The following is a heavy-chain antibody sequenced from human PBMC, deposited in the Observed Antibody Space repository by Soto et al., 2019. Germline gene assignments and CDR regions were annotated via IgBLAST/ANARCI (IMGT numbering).Heavy chain of an antibody. CDR1: GFTFDDYA. D-gene: IGHD3-9*01. Sequence: PGGSLRLSCAASGFTFDDYAMHWVRQAPGKGLEWVSGISWNSGSIGYADSVKGRFTISRDNAKNSLYLQMNSLRAEDTALYYCAKSKLRYFDWLPDYWGQGTLVTVSS. CDR2: ISWNSGSI. CDR3: AKSKLRYFDWLPDY. J-gene: IGHJ4*02. V-gene: IGHV3-9*01.